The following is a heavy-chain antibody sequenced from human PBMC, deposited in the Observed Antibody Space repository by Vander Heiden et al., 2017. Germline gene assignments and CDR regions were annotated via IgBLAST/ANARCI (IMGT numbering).Heavy chain of an antibody. CDR3: ARGRYNWNERIYYYGMDV. V-gene: IGHV1-2*02. D-gene: IGHD1-1*01. CDR1: GYTFTGYY. Sequence: QVQLVQSGAEVKKPGASVKVSCKASGYTFTGYYMHWVRQAPGQGLEWRGWINPNSGGTNYAQKFQGRVNMTRDTSISTAYMELSRLRSDDTAVYYCARGRYNWNERIYYYGMDVWGQGTTVTVSS. J-gene: IGHJ6*02. CDR2: INPNSGGT.